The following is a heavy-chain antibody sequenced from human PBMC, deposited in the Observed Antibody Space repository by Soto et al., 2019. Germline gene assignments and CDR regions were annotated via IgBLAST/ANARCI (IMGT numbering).Heavy chain of an antibody. J-gene: IGHJ6*02. CDR1: GGSMSSYY. CDR3: ARGTMIRGVTVTPRYYYGMDV. CDR2: KHDSGTT. D-gene: IGHD3-10*01. V-gene: IGHV4-59*01. Sequence: PSETLSLTCTVSGGSMSSYYWSWIRRPPGKGLEWIGYKHDSGTTNYNPSLKSRVTISVDTSKNQVSLKVRSVTAADTAVYYCARGTMIRGVTVTPRYYYGMDVWGQGTTVTVS.